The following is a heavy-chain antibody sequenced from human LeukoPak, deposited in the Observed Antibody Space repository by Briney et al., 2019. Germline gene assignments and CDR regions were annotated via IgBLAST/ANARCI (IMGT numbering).Heavy chain of an antibody. CDR2: IKQDGSEK. V-gene: IGHV3-7*01. D-gene: IGHD1-26*01. Sequence: GGSLRLSCAASGFSLSSYWMKWVRQAPGRGREWVANIKQDGSEKYYVDSVKGRFTISRDNAKNSLYLQMNSLRAEDTAVYYCARLIVGATDYWGQGTLVTVSS. CDR3: ARLIVGATDY. CDR1: GFSLSSYW. J-gene: IGHJ4*02.